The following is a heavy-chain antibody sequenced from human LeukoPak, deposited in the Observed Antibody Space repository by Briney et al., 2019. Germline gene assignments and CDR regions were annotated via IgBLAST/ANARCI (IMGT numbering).Heavy chain of an antibody. J-gene: IGHJ6*03. Sequence: PSETLSLICTVSGGSITSSSYYWGWIRQPPGKGLEWIGTINYGGITYYNPSLKTRVTMSVDTSNKQFSLMLSSVTAADTAVYYCARHRRDDFWSGLHWYYMHVWGKGTTVAVSS. V-gene: IGHV4-39*01. CDR1: GGSITSSSYY. D-gene: IGHD3-3*01. CDR2: INYGGIT. CDR3: ARHRRDDFWSGLHWYYMHV.